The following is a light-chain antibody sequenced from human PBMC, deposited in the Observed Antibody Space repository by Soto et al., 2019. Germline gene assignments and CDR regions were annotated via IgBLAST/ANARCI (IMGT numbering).Light chain of an antibody. J-gene: IGKJ5*01. Sequence: EIVLTQSPATLSVSPGERATLSCRASQSIRSNLAWYQQKPGQVPRLLIYDASTRAAGIPTRFSGSGSGTEFTLTISSLQSEDFEIYYCQQYNNWPLTLGEGT. V-gene: IGKV3-15*01. CDR2: DAS. CDR3: QQYNNWPLT. CDR1: QSIRSN.